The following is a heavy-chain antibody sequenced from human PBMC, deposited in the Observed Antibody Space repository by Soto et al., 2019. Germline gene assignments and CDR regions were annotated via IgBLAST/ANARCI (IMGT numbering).Heavy chain of an antibody. Sequence: ASVKVSCKASGYTFTGHYMHWVRQAPGQGLEWMGWINPNSGGTNYAQKFQGRVTLTKATSISTTYMELSRLRSDDTAVYYCGRVSYSRFGTFDIWGQGTMVTVS. J-gene: IGHJ3*02. CDR2: INPNSGGT. CDR3: GRVSYSRFGTFDI. V-gene: IGHV1-2*02. CDR1: GYTFTGHY. D-gene: IGHD2-21*01.